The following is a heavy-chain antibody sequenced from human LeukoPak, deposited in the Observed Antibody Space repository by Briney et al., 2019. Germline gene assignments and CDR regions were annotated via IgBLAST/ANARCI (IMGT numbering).Heavy chain of an antibody. CDR1: GFAVSNDA. CDR2: ISGFNT. CDR3: AKDICTSPRCLLYFDS. J-gene: IGHJ4*02. Sequence: GGSLRLSCTTSGFAVSNDAMNWVRQAPGKGPEWVSGISGFNTYYADSVKGRFTIFRDNSKNVLYLQMDRLRAEDTAVYSCAKDICTSPRCLLYFDSWGQGTLVTVSS. D-gene: IGHD2-8*01. V-gene: IGHV3-23*01.